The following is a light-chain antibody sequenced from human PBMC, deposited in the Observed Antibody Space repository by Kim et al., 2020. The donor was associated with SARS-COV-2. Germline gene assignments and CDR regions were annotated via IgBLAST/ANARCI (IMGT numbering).Light chain of an antibody. Sequence: GQSVTISCTGTSRDVGGYNYVSWYQHHPGKAPKLMIYDVGNRPSGVPDRFSGSKSGNTASLTISGLQAEDEADYYCCSYAGRCTSVFGTGTKVTVL. V-gene: IGLV2-11*01. CDR3: CSYAGRCTSV. CDR2: DVG. J-gene: IGLJ1*01. CDR1: SRDVGGYNY.